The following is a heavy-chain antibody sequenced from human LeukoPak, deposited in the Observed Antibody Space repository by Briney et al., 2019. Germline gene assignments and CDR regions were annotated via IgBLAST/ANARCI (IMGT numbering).Heavy chain of an antibody. V-gene: IGHV3-7*01. J-gene: IGHJ4*02. CDR2: IKQDGSEK. Sequence: ETLSLTCAVYGGSFSGYYWSWVRQAPGKGLEWVANIKQDGSEKYYVDSVKGRFTISRDNAKNSLYLQMNSLRAEDTAVYYCARGFSGWSDYWGQGTLVTVSS. CDR3: ARGFSGWSDY. D-gene: IGHD6-19*01. CDR1: GGSFSGYY.